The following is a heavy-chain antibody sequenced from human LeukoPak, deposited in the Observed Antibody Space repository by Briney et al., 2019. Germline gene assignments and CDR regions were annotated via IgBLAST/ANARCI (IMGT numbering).Heavy chain of an antibody. J-gene: IGHJ4*02. CDR2: ISNSGDTT. Sequence: GGSLRLSCAASGFTFSSYAMSWVRQAPGKGLEWVSSISNSGDTTYYAGSVKGRFTISRDNSKNTLYLQMNSLRAEDTAVYYCVKGRAVGATSGGDYWGQGTLVTVSS. CDR1: GFTFSSYA. CDR3: VKGRAVGATSGGDY. D-gene: IGHD1-26*01. V-gene: IGHV3-23*01.